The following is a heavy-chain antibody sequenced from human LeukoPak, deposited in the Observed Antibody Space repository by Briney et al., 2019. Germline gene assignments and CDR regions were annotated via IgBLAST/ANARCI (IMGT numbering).Heavy chain of an antibody. CDR2: INHSGST. V-gene: IGHV4-34*01. CDR1: GGSFSGYY. J-gene: IGHJ4*02. Sequence: SSGTLSLTCAVYGGSFSGYYWSWIRQPPGKGLEWIGEINHSGSTNYNPSLKSRVTISVDTSKNQFSLKLSSVTAADTAVYYCARGGEWELLAIDYWGQGTLVTVSS. CDR3: ARGGEWELLAIDY. D-gene: IGHD1-26*01.